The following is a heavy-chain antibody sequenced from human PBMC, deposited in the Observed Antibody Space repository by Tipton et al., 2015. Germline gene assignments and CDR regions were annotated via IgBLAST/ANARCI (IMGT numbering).Heavy chain of an antibody. Sequence: SLRLSCAAPGFTFSRYWMSWVRQAAGKGLEWVANIKQDGRDKYYVDSVRGRFTVSRDNDKNSLYLQMNSLRAEDTAMYYCAREMFDFRSGVSDAFDIWGQGTMVTVSS. J-gene: IGHJ3*02. V-gene: IGHV3-7*01. CDR2: IKQDGRDK. D-gene: IGHD3-3*01. CDR1: GFTFSRYW. CDR3: AREMFDFRSGVSDAFDI.